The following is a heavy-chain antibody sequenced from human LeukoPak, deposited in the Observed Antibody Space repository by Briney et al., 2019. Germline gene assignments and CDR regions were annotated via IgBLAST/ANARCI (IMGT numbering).Heavy chain of an antibody. CDR2: ISAYNGNT. V-gene: IGHV1-18*01. D-gene: IGHD4-11*01. CDR3: ARDLSYSNYPSDRFDP. Sequence: ASVKVSCKASGYTFTSYGISWVRQAPGQGLEWMGWISAYNGNTNYAQKLQGRVTMTTDTSTSTAYMELRSLRSDDTAVYYCARDLSYSNYPSDRFDPWGRGTLVTVSS. J-gene: IGHJ5*02. CDR1: GYTFTSYG.